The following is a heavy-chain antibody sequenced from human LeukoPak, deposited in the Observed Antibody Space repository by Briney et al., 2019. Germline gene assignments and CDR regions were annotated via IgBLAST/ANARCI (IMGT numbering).Heavy chain of an antibody. Sequence: SETLSLTCTVSGGSISSYYWSWIRQPAGKGLEWIGRIYTSGSTNYNPSLKSRVTMSVDTSKNQFSLKLSSVTAADTAVYYCAREGLSSSWYGWFDPWGQGTLVTVFS. CDR2: IYTSGST. D-gene: IGHD6-13*01. CDR3: AREGLSSSWYGWFDP. V-gene: IGHV4-4*07. J-gene: IGHJ5*02. CDR1: GGSISSYY.